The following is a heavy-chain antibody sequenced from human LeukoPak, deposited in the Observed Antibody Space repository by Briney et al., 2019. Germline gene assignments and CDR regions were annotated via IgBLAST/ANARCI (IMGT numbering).Heavy chain of an antibody. CDR3: ARDSPDRIGPFDY. V-gene: IGHV1-46*01. Sequence: ASVKVSCKASGYTFSSYYMHWVRQAPGQGLEWLGIINPSGGSPNYAQKFQGRVTKTRDTSTSTVHMELGSLRSEDTAVYYCARDSPDRIGPFDYWGQGALVTVSS. J-gene: IGHJ4*02. CDR1: GYTFSSYY. D-gene: IGHD2-15*01. CDR2: INPSGGSP.